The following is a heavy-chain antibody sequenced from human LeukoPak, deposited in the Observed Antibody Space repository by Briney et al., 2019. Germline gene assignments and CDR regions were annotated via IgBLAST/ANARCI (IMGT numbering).Heavy chain of an antibody. CDR1: GYTLTSYG. CDR3: ARALTSWETFDY. D-gene: IGHD2-2*01. CDR2: ISAYNGNT. J-gene: IGHJ4*02. Sequence: ASVKVSCKASGYTLTSYGISWVRQAPGQGLEWMGWISAYNGNTNYAQKLQGRVTMTTDTSTSTAYMELRSLRSDDTAVYYCARALTSWETFDYWGQGTLVTVSS. V-gene: IGHV1-18*01.